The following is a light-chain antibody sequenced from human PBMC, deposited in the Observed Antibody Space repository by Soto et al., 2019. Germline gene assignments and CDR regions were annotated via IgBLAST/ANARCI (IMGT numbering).Light chain of an antibody. J-gene: IGKJ1*01. CDR2: GAS. CDR3: QQYCSSPWT. CDR1: QSITSSY. Sequence: EIVLTQSPDTVSLSPGESVTLSCRASQSITSSYVAWYQQKPGQTPRLLIYGASSRAAGIPDRFSCSGSGRDFSLTISSLEPEDFAVFYCQQYCSSPWTFGQGTKVEIK. V-gene: IGKV3-20*01.